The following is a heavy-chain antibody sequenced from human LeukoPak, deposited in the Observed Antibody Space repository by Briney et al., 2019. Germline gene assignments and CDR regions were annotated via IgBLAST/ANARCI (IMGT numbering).Heavy chain of an antibody. J-gene: IGHJ5*02. CDR3: AREKIGYYDGSGRGWFDP. D-gene: IGHD3-22*01. CDR1: GGSFSGYY. V-gene: IGHV4-34*01. CDR2: INHSGGT. Sequence: SETLSLTCAVYGGSFSGYYWSWIRQPPGKGLEWIGEINHSGGTKYNPSLKSRVTISVDTSKNQFSLKLSSVTAADTAVYYCAREKIGYYDGSGRGWFDPWGQGTLVTVSS.